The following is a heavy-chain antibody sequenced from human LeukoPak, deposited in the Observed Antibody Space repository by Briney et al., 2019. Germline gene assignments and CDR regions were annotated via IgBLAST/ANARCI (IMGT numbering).Heavy chain of an antibody. J-gene: IGHJ4*02. V-gene: IGHV3-30*02. CDR2: IRYDGSNK. Sequence: TGGSLRLSCAASGFTFSSYGMHWVRQAPGKGLEWVAFIRYDGSNKYYADSVKGRFTVSRDNSKNTLYLQMNSLRAEDTAVYYCAKLGPTRGPIDYWGQGTLVTVSS. CDR3: AKLGPTRGPIDY. CDR1: GFTFSSYG.